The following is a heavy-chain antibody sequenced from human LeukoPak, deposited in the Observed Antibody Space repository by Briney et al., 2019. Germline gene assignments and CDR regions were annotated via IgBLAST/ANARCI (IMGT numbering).Heavy chain of an antibody. V-gene: IGHV1-8*01. CDR2: MNPNSGNT. CDR3: ARVMRQQLVLIDY. D-gene: IGHD6-13*01. J-gene: IGHJ4*02. Sequence: ASVKVSCKASGYTFTSYDINWVRQATGQGLEWMGWMNPNSGNTGYAQKFQGRVTMTRNTSISTAYMELSSLRAEDTAVYYCARVMRQQLVLIDYWGQGTLVTVSS. CDR1: GYTFTSYD.